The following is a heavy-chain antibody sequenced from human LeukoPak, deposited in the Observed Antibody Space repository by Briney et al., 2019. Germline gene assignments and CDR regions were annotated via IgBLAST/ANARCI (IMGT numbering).Heavy chain of an antibody. D-gene: IGHD2-2*01. Sequence: GSVKVSCKASGYSFIGYYIHWVRQAPGQGLEWMGYINANSGVIKYAQEFQGRVTVTRDRSISTAYLELSRLRSDDTAVYYCARDSTMDVWGNGSTVTVYS. V-gene: IGHV1-2*02. CDR1: GYSFIGYY. CDR2: INANSGVI. CDR3: ARDSTMDV. J-gene: IGHJ6*03.